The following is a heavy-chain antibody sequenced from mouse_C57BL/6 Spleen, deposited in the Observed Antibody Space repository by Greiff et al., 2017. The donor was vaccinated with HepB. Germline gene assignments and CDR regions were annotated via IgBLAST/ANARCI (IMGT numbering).Heavy chain of an antibody. CDR2: IYPGDGDT. CDR1: GYAFSSYW. CDR3: ASMGNDYWYFDV. V-gene: IGHV1-80*01. J-gene: IGHJ1*03. Sequence: QVQLQQSGAELVKPGASVKISCKASGYAFSSYWMNWVKQRPGKGLEWIGQIYPGDGDTNYNGKFKGKATLTADKSSSTAYMQLSSLTSEDSAVYFCASMGNDYWYFDVWGKGTTVTVSS. D-gene: IGHD2-3*01.